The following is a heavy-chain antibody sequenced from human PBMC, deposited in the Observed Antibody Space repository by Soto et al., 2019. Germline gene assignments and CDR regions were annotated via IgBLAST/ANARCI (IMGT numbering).Heavy chain of an antibody. CDR3: ARQYSSGWYSYYYYYGMDV. CDR1: GGYISSSSYY. Sequence: TSETLSLTCTVSGGYISSSSYYWGWIRQPPGKGLEWIGSIYYSGSTYYNPSLKSRVTISVDTSKNQFSLKLSSVTAADTAVYYCARQYSSGWYSYYYYYGMDVWGQGTTVTVSS. V-gene: IGHV4-39*01. D-gene: IGHD6-19*01. J-gene: IGHJ6*02. CDR2: IYYSGST.